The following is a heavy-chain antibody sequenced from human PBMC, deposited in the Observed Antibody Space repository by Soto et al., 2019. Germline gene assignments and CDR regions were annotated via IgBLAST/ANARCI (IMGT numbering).Heavy chain of an antibody. CDR3: VRGKNSFDF. CDR2: VRPKVQRYTT. V-gene: IGHV3-72*01. J-gene: IGHJ4*02. Sequence: EVQLVESGGGLVQPGGSLRLSCAASGFTFSDHYMDWVRQAPGKGLEWVGRVRPKVQRYTTEYAASVKGRFTVSRDDSKKSLYLQMNSLKIDDTAVYYCVRGKNSFDFWGQGTLVTVSS. CDR1: GFTFSDHY.